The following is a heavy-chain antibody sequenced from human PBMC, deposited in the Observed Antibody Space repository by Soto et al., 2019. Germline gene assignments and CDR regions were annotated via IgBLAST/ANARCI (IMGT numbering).Heavy chain of an antibody. CDR1: GFTFSSYG. CDR3: AKDVVILRYFDLDAFDI. J-gene: IGHJ3*02. V-gene: IGHV3-30*18. D-gene: IGHD3-9*01. Sequence: PGGSLRLSCAASGFTFSSYGMHWVRQGPGKGLEWVAVISYDGSNKYYADSVKGRFTISRDNSRNTLYLQMNSLRAEDTAVYYCAKDVVILRYFDLDAFDIWGQGTMVTVSS. CDR2: ISYDGSNK.